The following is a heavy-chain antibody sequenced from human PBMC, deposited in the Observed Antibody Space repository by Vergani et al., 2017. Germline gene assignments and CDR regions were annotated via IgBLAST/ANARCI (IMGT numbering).Heavy chain of an antibody. CDR3: AREVNPDTAVVNHGRWFDP. CDR1: GYTFTSYY. CDR2: INPSGGST. V-gene: IGHV1-46*01. J-gene: IGHJ5*02. Sequence: QVQLVQSGAEVKKPGASVKVSCKASGYTFTSYYMHWVRQAPGQGLEWMGIINPSGGSTSYAQKFQGRVTMTRDTSTSTVYMELSSLRAEDTAVYYCAREVNPDTAVVNHGRWFDPWGQGTLVTVSS. D-gene: IGHD5-18*01.